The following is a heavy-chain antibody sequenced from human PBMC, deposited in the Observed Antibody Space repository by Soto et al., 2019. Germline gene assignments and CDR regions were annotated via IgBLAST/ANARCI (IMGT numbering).Heavy chain of an antibody. J-gene: IGHJ5*02. D-gene: IGHD6-13*01. Sequence: EVQLVESGGGVVQPGRSLRLSCTGSGFTFDDYAMYWVRQRPGAGLEWVAGISWSSGNIAHADSVKGRFTVSRDNDMSSLYLEMDSLRLEDTAMYYCARGGSGALTAAAGRTHLFDTWGQGTLVIVAS. CDR1: GFTFDDYA. V-gene: IGHV3-9*01. CDR3: ARGGSGALTAAAGRTHLFDT. CDR2: ISWSSGNI.